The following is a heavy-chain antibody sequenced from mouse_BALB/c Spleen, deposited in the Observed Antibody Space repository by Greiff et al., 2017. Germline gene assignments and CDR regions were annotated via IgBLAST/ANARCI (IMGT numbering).Heavy chain of an antibody. Sequence: DVMLVESGGGLVKPGGSLKLSCAASGFTFSDYYMYWVRQTPEKRLEWVATISDGGSYTYYPDSVKGRFTISRDNAKNNLYLQMSSLKSEDTAMYYCARDDGSLYYFDYWGQGTTLTVSS. D-gene: IGHD2-3*01. CDR2: ISDGGSYT. J-gene: IGHJ2*01. CDR3: ARDDGSLYYFDY. V-gene: IGHV5-4*02. CDR1: GFTFSDYY.